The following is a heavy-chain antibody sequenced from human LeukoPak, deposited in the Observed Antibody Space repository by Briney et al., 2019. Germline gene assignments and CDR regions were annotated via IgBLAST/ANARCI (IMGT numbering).Heavy chain of an antibody. CDR3: ATHYDSSGYYFDY. Sequence: GPSVKVSCKASGGTFSSYAISWVRQAPGQGLEWMGGIIPIFGTANYAQKFQGRVTITADESTSTAYMELSSQRSEDTAVYYCATHYDSSGYYFDYWGQGTLVTVSS. CDR1: GGTFSSYA. J-gene: IGHJ4*02. CDR2: IIPIFGTA. D-gene: IGHD3-22*01. V-gene: IGHV1-69*13.